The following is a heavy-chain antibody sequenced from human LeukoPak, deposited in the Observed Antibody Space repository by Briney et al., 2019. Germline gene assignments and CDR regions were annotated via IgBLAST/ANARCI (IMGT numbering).Heavy chain of an antibody. Sequence: SETLSLTCTVSGGSISSSSYYWGWIRQPPGKGLEWIGSIYYSGSTYYNPSLKSRVTISVDTSKNQFSLKLSSVTAADTAVYYCARHRGYYYYYMDVWGKGTTVTISS. CDR3: ARHRGYYYYYMDV. CDR1: GGSISSSSYY. CDR2: IYYSGST. V-gene: IGHV4-39*01. J-gene: IGHJ6*03.